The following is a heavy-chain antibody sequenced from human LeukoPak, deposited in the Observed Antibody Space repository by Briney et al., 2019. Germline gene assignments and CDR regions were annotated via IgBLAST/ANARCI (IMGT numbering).Heavy chain of an antibody. Sequence: ASVKVSCKVSGYTLTELSMHWVRQAPGKGLEWMGGFDPEDGETIYAQKFQGRVTMTEDTSTDTAYMELSSLRSEDTAVYYCASDSSGYRLTAEYFQHWGQGTLVTVSS. V-gene: IGHV1-24*01. CDR2: FDPEDGET. J-gene: IGHJ1*01. CDR3: ASDSSGYRLTAEYFQH. CDR1: GYTLTELS. D-gene: IGHD3-22*01.